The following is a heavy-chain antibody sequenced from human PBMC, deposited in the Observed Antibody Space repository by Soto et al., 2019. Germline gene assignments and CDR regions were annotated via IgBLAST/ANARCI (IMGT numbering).Heavy chain of an antibody. V-gene: IGHV1-2*04. CDR2: IDPNSGGT. CDR3: ARSMGRITIFGVVIADYYYYGMDV. D-gene: IGHD3-3*01. Sequence: GASVKVSCKASGYTFTGYYMHWVRQAPGQGLEWMGWIDPNSGGTNYAQKFQGWVTMTRDTSISTAYMELSRLRSDDTAVYYCARSMGRITIFGVVIADYYYYGMDVWGQGTTVTVSS. J-gene: IGHJ6*02. CDR1: GYTFTGYY.